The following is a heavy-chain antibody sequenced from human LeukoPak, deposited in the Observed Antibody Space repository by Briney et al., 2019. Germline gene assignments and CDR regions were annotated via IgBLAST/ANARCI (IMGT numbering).Heavy chain of an antibody. D-gene: IGHD3-22*01. V-gene: IGHV3-30-3*01. CDR2: ISYDGSNK. J-gene: IGHJ4*02. CDR1: GFTFSSYA. Sequence: GGSLRLSCAASGFTFSSYAMHWVRQAPGKGLEWVAVISYDGSNKYYADSVKGRFTISRDNSKNTLYLQMNSLRAEDTAVYYRASWGKYYDSSGEDYWGQGTLVTVSS. CDR3: ASWGKYYDSSGEDY.